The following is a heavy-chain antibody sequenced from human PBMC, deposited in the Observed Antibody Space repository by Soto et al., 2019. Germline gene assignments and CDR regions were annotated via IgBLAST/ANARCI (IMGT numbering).Heavy chain of an antibody. V-gene: IGHV3-49*04. J-gene: IGHJ6*02. CDR3: TSDYYYGMDV. CDR1: GFTFGDYA. Sequence: GGSLSLSCTASGFTFGDYAMSWVRQAPGKGLEWVGFIRSKAYGGTTEYAASVKGRFTISRDDSKSIAYLQMNSLKTEDTAVYYCTSDYYYGMDVWGQGTTVTVSS. CDR2: IRSKAYGGTT.